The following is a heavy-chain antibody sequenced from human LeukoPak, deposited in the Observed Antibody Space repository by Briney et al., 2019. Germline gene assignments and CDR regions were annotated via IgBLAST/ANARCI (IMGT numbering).Heavy chain of an antibody. CDR3: ARDRSGIAVAEGWLDP. CDR2: IYYSGST. D-gene: IGHD6-19*01. V-gene: IGHV4-59*01. J-gene: IGHJ5*02. CDR1: GGSISSYS. Sequence: PSETLSLTCTVSGGSISSYSWSWLRQPPWKGLAWIWYIYYSGSTNYSPSLKSRVTISVDTSKNQFSLKLTSVTAADTAVYYCARDRSGIAVAEGWLDPWGQGTLVTVSS.